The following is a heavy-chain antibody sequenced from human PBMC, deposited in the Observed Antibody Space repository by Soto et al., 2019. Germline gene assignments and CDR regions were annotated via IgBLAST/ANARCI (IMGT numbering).Heavy chain of an antibody. CDR3: ARDHARGSTSYTQGYCDY. Sequence: EVQLVELGGGLVEPGGSLRLSCAASGFTFSSYAMNWVRQAPGKGLEWVSSISSGGSFTYYADSVKGRFTISRDNAKNSLYLQRTSLSAEDTAVYSCARDHARGSTSYTQGYCDYWGQGTLGPSP. J-gene: IGHJ4*02. V-gene: IGHV3-21*01. CDR2: ISSGGSFT. D-gene: IGHD2-2*01. CDR1: GFTFSSYA.